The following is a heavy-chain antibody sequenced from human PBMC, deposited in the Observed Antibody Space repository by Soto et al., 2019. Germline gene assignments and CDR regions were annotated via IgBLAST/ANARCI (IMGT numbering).Heavy chain of an antibody. J-gene: IGHJ1*01. D-gene: IGHD1-26*01. V-gene: IGHV4-39*01. Sequence: QLLESGPGLVKPSETLSLTCTVSGGSISSGTYFWGWIRQPPGKGLEWIGSIDYSGTTYYNTSLRARATISVDTSKNQFSLSLSSVTAADTAVYYCARHASNSGSYSEYFQHWGQGTLVTVSS. CDR1: GGSISSGTYF. CDR3: ARHASNSGSYSEYFQH. CDR2: IDYSGTT.